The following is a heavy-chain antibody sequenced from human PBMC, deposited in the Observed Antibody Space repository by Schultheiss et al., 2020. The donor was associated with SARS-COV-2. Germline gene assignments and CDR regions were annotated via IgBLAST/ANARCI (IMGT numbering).Heavy chain of an antibody. CDR1: GFTFSNAW. CDR2: FKSKTDGGTT. J-gene: IGHJ6*02. V-gene: IGHV3-15*07. D-gene: IGHD2-21*01. Sequence: GESLKISCAASGFTFSNAWMNWVRQAPGKGLEWVGRFKSKTDGGTTDYAAPVKGRFTISRDDSKNTLYLQMNSLKTEDTAVYYCTTDSYFYYGMDVWGQGTTVTVSS. CDR3: TTDSYFYYGMDV.